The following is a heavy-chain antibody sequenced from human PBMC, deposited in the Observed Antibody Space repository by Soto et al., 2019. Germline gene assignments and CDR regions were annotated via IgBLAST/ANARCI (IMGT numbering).Heavy chain of an antibody. CDR3: ARIIAVAGYYYIDV. CDR1: GFTFSSYA. V-gene: IGHV3-23*01. J-gene: IGHJ6*03. Sequence: EVQLLESGGGLVQPGGSLRLSCAASGFTFSSYAMSWVRQAPGKGLEWVSAISGSGGSTYYADSVKGRFTISRDHSKNTLYLQMNSLRAEDTAVYYCARIIAVAGYYYIDVWGKGTTVTVSS. D-gene: IGHD6-19*01. CDR2: ISGSGGST.